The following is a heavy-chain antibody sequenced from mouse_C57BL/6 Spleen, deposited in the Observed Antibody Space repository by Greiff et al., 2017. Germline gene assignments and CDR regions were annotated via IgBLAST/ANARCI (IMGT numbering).Heavy chain of an antibody. CDR2: IDPSDSET. Sequence: QVQLKQPGAELVRPGSSVKLSCKASGYTFTSYWMHWVKQRPIQGLEWIGNIDPSDSETHYNQKFKDKATLTVDKSSSTAYMQRSSLTSEDSAVYYCAREEDDSPGRYFDYWGQGTTLTVSS. V-gene: IGHV1-52*01. CDR3: AREEDDSPGRYFDY. J-gene: IGHJ2*01. CDR1: GYTFTSYW. D-gene: IGHD2-4*01.